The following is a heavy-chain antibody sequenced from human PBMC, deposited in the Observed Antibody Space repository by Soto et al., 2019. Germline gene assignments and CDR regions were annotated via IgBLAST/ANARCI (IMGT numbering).Heavy chain of an antibody. Sequence: PGGSLRLSCAASGFTFSDYYMSWIRQATGKGLEWVSYISSSSSTIYYADSVKGRFTISRDNAKNSLYLQMNSLRAEDTAVYYCARDNIVVVVAAIMDVWGQGTTVTVSS. CDR2: ISSSSSTI. CDR1: GFTFSDYY. J-gene: IGHJ6*02. D-gene: IGHD2-15*01. V-gene: IGHV3-11*04. CDR3: ARDNIVVVVAAIMDV.